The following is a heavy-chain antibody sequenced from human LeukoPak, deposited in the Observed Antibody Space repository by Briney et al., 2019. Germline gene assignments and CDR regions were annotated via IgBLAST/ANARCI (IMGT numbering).Heavy chain of an antibody. J-gene: IGHJ6*02. CDR2: INPNSGGT. Sequence: ASVKVSCKASGYTFTGYYMHWVRQAPGQGLEWMGWINPNSGGTNYAQKLQGRVTMATDTSTSTAYMELRSLRSDDTAVYYCARDGHGVGPLRSYYYYGMDVWGQGTTVTVSS. D-gene: IGHD2/OR15-2a*01. CDR1: GYTFTGYY. CDR3: ARDGHGVGPLRSYYYYGMDV. V-gene: IGHV1-2*02.